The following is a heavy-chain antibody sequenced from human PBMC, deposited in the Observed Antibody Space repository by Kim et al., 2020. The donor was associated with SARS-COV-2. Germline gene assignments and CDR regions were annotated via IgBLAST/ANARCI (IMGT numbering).Heavy chain of an antibody. CDR2: INNIGNP. J-gene: IGHJ6*02. V-gene: IGHV7-4-1*02. Sequence: ASVKVSCKASGYTFTDYAMNWVRRAPGQGLEWMGWINNIGNPTYAQGFTGRFVFSLDYSVSTAYLQISSLTAEDTAVYYCGPGGMDVWGQGTTVTVSS. CDR1: GYTFTDYA. CDR3: GPGGMDV.